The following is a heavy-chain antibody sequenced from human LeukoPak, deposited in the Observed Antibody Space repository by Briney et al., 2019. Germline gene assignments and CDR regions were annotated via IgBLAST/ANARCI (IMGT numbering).Heavy chain of an antibody. CDR1: GGSISSSSYY. D-gene: IGHD3-22*01. J-gene: IGHJ5*02. CDR2: IYYSGST. CDR3: AADYYDSSGYPSWFDP. V-gene: IGHV4-39*07. Sequence: SETLSLTCTVSGGSISSSSYYWGWIRQPPGKGLEWIGSIYYSGSTYYNPSLKSRVTISVDTSKNQFSLKLSSVTAADTAVYYCAADYYDSSGYPSWFDPRGQGTLVTVSS.